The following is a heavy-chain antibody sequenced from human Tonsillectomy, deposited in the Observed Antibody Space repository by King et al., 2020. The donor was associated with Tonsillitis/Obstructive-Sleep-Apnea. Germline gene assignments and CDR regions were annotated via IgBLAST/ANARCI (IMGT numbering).Heavy chain of an antibody. CDR1: GFTFSSYS. CDR2: ISFDGSNK. J-gene: IGHJ4*02. Sequence: VQLVESGGGVVQPGRSLRLSCAASGFTFSSYSMHWVRQAPGKGLEWVALISFDGSNKYYADSVKGRFTISRENSKNRLYTQMNSLRAEDTAVYYCARDKCGGSCSDYWGQGTLVTVSS. D-gene: IGHD2-15*01. V-gene: IGHV3-30*04. CDR3: ARDKCGGSCSDY.